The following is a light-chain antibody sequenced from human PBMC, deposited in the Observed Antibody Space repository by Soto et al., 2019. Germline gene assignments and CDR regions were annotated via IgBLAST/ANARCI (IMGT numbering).Light chain of an antibody. CDR1: QSVSSY. J-gene: IGKJ5*01. Sequence: EIVLTQSPATLSLSPGERATLSCRASQSVSSYLAWYQQKPGQAPRLLIYDASNRAPGIPARLSGSGSGTDFTLTISSLEPEDFAVYYCQQRSNWITFGQGTRLEIK. V-gene: IGKV3-11*01. CDR3: QQRSNWIT. CDR2: DAS.